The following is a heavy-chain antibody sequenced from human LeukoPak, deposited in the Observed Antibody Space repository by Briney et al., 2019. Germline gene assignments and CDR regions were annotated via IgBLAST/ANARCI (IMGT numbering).Heavy chain of an antibody. CDR1: GGSISSYY. CDR2: IYYSGST. Sequence: SETLSLTCTVSGGSISSYYWSWIRQPPGKGLEWIGYIYYSGSTNYNPSLKSRVTISVDTSKNQFSLKLSSVTAADTAVYYCARSIMTPYSSSWGGSWGQGTLVTVSS. D-gene: IGHD6-13*01. J-gene: IGHJ4*02. V-gene: IGHV4-59*12. CDR3: ARSIMTPYSSSWGGS.